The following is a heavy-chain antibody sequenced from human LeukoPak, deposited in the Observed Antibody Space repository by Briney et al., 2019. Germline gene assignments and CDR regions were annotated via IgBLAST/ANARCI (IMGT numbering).Heavy chain of an antibody. Sequence: GASVKVSCKASGYTFTGYYMHWVRQAPGQGLEWMGWINPNSGGTNYAQKFQGWVTITGDTYISTAYMELSRLRSDDTAVYYCARDLMPYGDTAMGPNAAFDIWGQGTMVTVSS. CDR2: INPNSGGT. CDR3: ARDLMPYGDTAMGPNAAFDI. CDR1: GYTFTGYY. V-gene: IGHV1-2*04. D-gene: IGHD5-18*01. J-gene: IGHJ3*02.